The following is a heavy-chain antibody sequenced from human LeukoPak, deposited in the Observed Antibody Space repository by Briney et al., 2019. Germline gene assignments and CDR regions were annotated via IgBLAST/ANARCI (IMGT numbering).Heavy chain of an antibody. D-gene: IGHD5-12*01. V-gene: IGHV3-15*01. J-gene: IGHJ4*02. CDR1: GFTFSNAW. Sequence: PGGSLRLSCAASGFTFSNAWMSWVRQAPGKGLEWVGHIKSKTDGGTTDYVAPVKGRFTISRDDSKNTLYLQMNSLKTEDTAVYYCTTVYSGYVFDYWGQGTLVTVSS. CDR3: TTVYSGYVFDY. CDR2: IKSKTDGGTT.